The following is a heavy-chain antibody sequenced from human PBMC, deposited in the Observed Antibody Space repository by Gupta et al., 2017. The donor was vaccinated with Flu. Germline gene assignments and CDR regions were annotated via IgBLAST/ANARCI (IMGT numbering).Heavy chain of an antibody. Sequence: CVASGFSFNSYWMSWVRQAPGKGLEWVGQISQDGSERFFGDAVRGRFTISRDNAENSVFLQMNSLRVDDTAVYYCARDNTGTTFDYWGRGTLVTVSS. CDR3: ARDNTGTTFDY. D-gene: IGHD4-17*01. J-gene: IGHJ4*02. CDR2: ISQDGSER. V-gene: IGHV3-7*01. CDR1: GFSFNSYW.